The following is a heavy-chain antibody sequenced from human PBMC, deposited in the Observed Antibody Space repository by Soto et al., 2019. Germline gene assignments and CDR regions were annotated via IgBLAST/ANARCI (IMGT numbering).Heavy chain of an antibody. CDR1: GGTFSSYT. J-gene: IGHJ6*02. D-gene: IGHD2-2*01. CDR2: IIPILCIA. CDR3: ARALSIPAAMTNNNYYGMDV. V-gene: IGHV1-69*02. Sequence: QVQLVQSGAEVKKPGSSVKVSCKASGGTFSSYTISWVRQAPGQGLEWMGRIIPILCIANYAQKFQGRVTITADKVTSTASMELSSLRSEDTAVYYCARALSIPAAMTNNNYYGMDVWGQGTTVTVSS.